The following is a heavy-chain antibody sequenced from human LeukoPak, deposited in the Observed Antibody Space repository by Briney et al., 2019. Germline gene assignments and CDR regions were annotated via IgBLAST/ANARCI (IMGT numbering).Heavy chain of an antibody. Sequence: PGGSLRLSCAASGFTFSIYWMAWVRQAPGKGLEWVANIKQDGSEKYYVDSVKGRFTISRDNAKNSLYLQMNSLRGEDTAVYYCATHSVGVLPIATFDYWGQGILVTVSS. D-gene: IGHD2/OR15-2a*01. J-gene: IGHJ4*02. CDR2: IKQDGSEK. CDR1: GFTFSIYW. CDR3: ATHSVGVLPIATFDY. V-gene: IGHV3-7*01.